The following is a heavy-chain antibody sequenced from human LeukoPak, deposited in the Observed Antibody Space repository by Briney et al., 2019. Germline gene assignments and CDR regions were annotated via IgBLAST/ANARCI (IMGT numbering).Heavy chain of an antibody. CDR3: ARGLEEGGSYYYFDY. D-gene: IGHD1-26*01. CDR2: IIPIFGTA. Sequence: SVKVSCKASGGTFSSYAISWVRQAPGQGLEWMGGIIPIFGTANYAQKFQGRVTITTDESTSTAYMELSSLRSEDTAVYYCARGLEEGGSYYYFDYWGQGTLVTVSS. V-gene: IGHV1-69*05. J-gene: IGHJ4*02. CDR1: GGTFSSYA.